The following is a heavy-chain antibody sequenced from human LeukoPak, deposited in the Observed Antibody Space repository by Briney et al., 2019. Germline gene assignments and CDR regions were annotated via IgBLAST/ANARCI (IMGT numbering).Heavy chain of an antibody. CDR2: IYSGGST. D-gene: IGHD4-17*01. Sequence: PGGSLRLSCAASGFTVSSNYMSWVRQAPGKGLEWVSVIYSGGSTYYADSVKGRFTISRDNSKNTLYLQMNSLRAEDTAVYYCAREAVSGDYVGEDIWGQGTRVTVFS. CDR1: GFTVSSNY. J-gene: IGHJ3*02. V-gene: IGHV3-53*01. CDR3: AREAVSGDYVGEDI.